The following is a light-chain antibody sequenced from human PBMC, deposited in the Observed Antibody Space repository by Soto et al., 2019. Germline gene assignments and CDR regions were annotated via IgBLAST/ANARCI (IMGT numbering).Light chain of an antibody. J-gene: IGKJ3*01. CDR3: QQYGSSLPFT. Sequence: EIVLTQSPGTLQLSPGERATLSCRASQCVSSSYLAWYQQKPGQAPRLLIYGASSRATGIPDRFSGSGSGTDFALTISRLEPEDFAVYYCQQYGSSLPFTFGPGTKVDIK. CDR2: GAS. V-gene: IGKV3-20*01. CDR1: QCVSSSY.